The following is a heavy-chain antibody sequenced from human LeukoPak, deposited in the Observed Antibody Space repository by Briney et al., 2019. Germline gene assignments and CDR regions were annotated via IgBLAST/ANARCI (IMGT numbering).Heavy chain of an antibody. CDR1: GFTFSSYA. CDR2: IYSGGST. Sequence: GGSLRLSCAASGFTFSSYAMSWVRQAPGKGLEWVSVIYSGGSTYYADSVKGRFTISRDNSKNTLYLQMNSLRAEDTAVYYCAKDPGIAVAGTFAGLFDYWGQGTLVTVSS. V-gene: IGHV3-23*03. J-gene: IGHJ4*02. D-gene: IGHD6-19*01. CDR3: AKDPGIAVAGTFAGLFDY.